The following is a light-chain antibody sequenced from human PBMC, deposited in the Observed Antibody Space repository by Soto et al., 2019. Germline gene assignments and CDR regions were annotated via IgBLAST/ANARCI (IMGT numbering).Light chain of an antibody. J-gene: IGKJ1*01. V-gene: IGKV1-39*01. CDR3: QQSYSTPKT. Sequence: DIQLTQSPSSLSASVGDRVTITCRASQSISSYLNWYQQKPGKAPKLQIYAASNLQSGVPSRFSGSGSGTDFTLTITSLQPEDFATYYCQQSYSTPKTFGQGNKVEIK. CDR2: AAS. CDR1: QSISSY.